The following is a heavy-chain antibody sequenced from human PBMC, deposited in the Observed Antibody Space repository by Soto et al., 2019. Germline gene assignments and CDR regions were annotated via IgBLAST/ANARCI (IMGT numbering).Heavy chain of an antibody. D-gene: IGHD3-9*01. CDR2: IRQDGSEK. CDR1: GFSFSSYW. CDR3: LTTPRLRPFGY. Sequence: ESGGGLVQPGGSLRLSCEASGFSFSSYWITWVRQAPGKRLEYVAIIRQDGSEKKYVDSVMGRFTISRDNAKTSSYLQMNSMRDEDTAVYYCLTTPRLRPFGYWGQGTLVTVSS. J-gene: IGHJ4*02. V-gene: IGHV3-7*03.